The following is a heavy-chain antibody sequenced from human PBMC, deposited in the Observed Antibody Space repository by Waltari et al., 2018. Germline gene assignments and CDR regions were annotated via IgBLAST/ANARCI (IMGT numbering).Heavy chain of an antibody. V-gene: IGHV3-7*01. CDR1: GFSLSPYW. Sequence: EVQLVESGGDLVPPGGSLRLSCVTFGFSLSPYWMTWVRQAPGEGVEWVARIKQDGGETLYVDSVKGRFTISRDNAKNSLYLQMNTLRAEDTSLYYCARNSAGGGNTAYRTYDVWGHGTLVTVSS. J-gene: IGHJ3*01. CDR2: IKQDGGET. D-gene: IGHD2-15*01. CDR3: ARNSAGGGNTAYRTYDV.